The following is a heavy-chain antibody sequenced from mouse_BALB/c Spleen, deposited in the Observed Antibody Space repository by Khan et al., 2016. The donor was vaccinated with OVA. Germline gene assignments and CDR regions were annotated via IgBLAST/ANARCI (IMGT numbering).Heavy chain of an antibody. J-gene: IGHJ3*01. CDR3: ARGGYSVFAY. CDR2: IFPGSDTP. CDR1: GYTFTDYI. Sequence: VQLQESGPELVKPGASLKVSCKASGYTFTDYIIGWVKQSTRQGLEWIGDIFPGSDTPYYNEKFKDKATLTADKSSNTAYMQLSSLTSEDSAVYFWARGGYSVFAYWGQGTLVTVSA. V-gene: IGHV1-77*01.